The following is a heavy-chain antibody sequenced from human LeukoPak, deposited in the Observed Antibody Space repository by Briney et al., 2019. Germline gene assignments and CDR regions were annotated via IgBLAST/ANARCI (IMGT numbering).Heavy chain of an antibody. CDR1: GYTFTNYG. CDR2: ISTYDHDT. J-gene: IGHJ5*02. CDR3: VRDYFCSGGTCDDCFDP. D-gene: IGHD2-15*01. Sequence: ASVKVSCKASGYTFTNYGISRVRQAPGQGLEWMAWISTYDHDTNYAQKFRGRVTMTTDTSTSTAYMELRSPGSDDTAVYYCVRDYFCSGGTCDDCFDPWGQGTLVTVSS. V-gene: IGHV1-18*01.